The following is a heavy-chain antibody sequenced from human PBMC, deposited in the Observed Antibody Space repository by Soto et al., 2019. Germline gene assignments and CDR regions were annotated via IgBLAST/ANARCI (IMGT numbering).Heavy chain of an antibody. D-gene: IGHD3-16*01. J-gene: IGHJ2*01. CDR1: GGSISSSSYY. CDR3: ARQLMISRYFDL. V-gene: IGHV4-39*01. CDR2: IYYSGST. Sequence: QLQLQESGPGLVKPSETLSLTCTVSGGSISSSSYYWGWIRQPPGKGLEWIGSIYYSGSTYYNPSLKSRVTIAVDTSKNQFSQKLSSVTAADTAVYYCARQLMISRYFDLWGRGTLVTVSS.